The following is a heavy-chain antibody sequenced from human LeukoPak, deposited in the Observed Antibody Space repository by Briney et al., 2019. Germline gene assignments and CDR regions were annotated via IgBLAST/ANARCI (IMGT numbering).Heavy chain of an antibody. CDR3: ARVRMGGASAFDY. J-gene: IGHJ4*02. Sequence: GSLRLSCAASGFIFSSYEINWVRQAPGKGLEWIGSIYHSGSTYYNPSLKSRVTISVDTSKNQFSLKLSSVTAADTAVYYCARVRMGGASAFDYWGQGTLVTVSS. V-gene: IGHV4-38-2*01. CDR2: IYHSGST. CDR1: GFIFSSYE. D-gene: IGHD1-26*01.